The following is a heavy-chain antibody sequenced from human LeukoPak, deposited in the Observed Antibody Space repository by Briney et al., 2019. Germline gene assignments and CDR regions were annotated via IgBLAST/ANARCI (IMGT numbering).Heavy chain of an antibody. J-gene: IGHJ4*02. CDR1: VFTFSTYG. V-gene: IGHV3-30*02. CDR3: ARYCSSTSCYSGFGY. D-gene: IGHD2-2*01. Sequence: PGGSLRLSCAASVFTFSTYGFHWVRQAPGKGLEWVAFIPCDGSDNYYADSVKGRFTISRDNAKNSLYLQMNSLRAEDTAVYYCARYCSSTSCYSGFGYWGQGTLVTVSS. CDR2: IPCDGSDN.